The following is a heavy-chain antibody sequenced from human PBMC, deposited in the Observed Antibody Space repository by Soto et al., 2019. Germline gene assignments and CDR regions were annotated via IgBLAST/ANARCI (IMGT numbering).Heavy chain of an antibody. D-gene: IGHD6-13*01. CDR2: ISAYNGNT. CDR1: GYTFTSDG. J-gene: IGHJ5*02. CDR3: ARDSQQLVRGWFDP. Sequence: ASLKVSCKASGYTFTSDGISWLRQAPGQRLEWMGWISAYNGNTNYAQKLQGRVTMTTDTSTSTAYMELRSLRSDDTAVYYCARDSQQLVRGWFDPWGQGTLVTVSS. V-gene: IGHV1-18*01.